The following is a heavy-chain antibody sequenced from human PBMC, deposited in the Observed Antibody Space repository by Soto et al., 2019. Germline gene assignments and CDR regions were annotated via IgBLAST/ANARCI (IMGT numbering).Heavy chain of an antibody. CDR3: ARAEDYGEEFYFDY. Sequence: SETLSLTCTVSGGSISGYYWSWIRQPPGKGLEWIGYIYYSGSTNYNPSLKSRVTISVDTSKYQFSLKLSSVPAADTAVYYCARAEDYGEEFYFDYWGQGTLVTVSS. CDR1: GGSISGYY. CDR2: IYYSGST. V-gene: IGHV4-59*01. D-gene: IGHD4-17*01. J-gene: IGHJ4*02.